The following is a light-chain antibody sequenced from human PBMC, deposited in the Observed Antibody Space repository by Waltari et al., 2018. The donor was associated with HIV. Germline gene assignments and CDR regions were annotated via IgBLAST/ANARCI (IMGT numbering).Light chain of an antibody. Sequence: EILSTQSPGTLSLSPGARATLSCRASQNIVKGYLAWYQQKPDQAPSLVLYGASSRATGIPVSFRGSRSGTDVSLSINTLEPEDFGVYYCQQYGSSPFTFGGGTKVEIK. J-gene: IGKJ4*01. V-gene: IGKV3-20*01. CDR1: QNIVKGY. CDR3: QQYGSSPFT. CDR2: GAS.